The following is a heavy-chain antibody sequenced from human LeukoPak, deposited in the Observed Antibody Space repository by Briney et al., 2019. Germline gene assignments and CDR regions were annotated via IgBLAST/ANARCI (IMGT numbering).Heavy chain of an antibody. CDR2: IYYSGST. J-gene: IGHJ4*02. D-gene: IGHD3-22*01. CDR1: GGSISSGGYY. CDR3: ARGPYYYDSKTFDY. V-gene: IGHV4-31*03. Sequence: PSETLSLTCTVSGGSISSGGYYWSWIRQHPEKGLEWIGYIYYSGSTYYNPSPKSRVTISVDTSKDQFSLKLSSVTAADTAVYYCARGPYYYDSKTFDYWGQGTLVTVSS.